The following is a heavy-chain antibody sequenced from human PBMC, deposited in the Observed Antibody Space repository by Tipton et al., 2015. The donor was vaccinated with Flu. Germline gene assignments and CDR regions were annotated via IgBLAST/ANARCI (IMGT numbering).Heavy chain of an antibody. CDR2: ILPSDGST. Sequence: QVQLMQSGAEVKKPGASVKVSCKASGYSFTNYYIHWVRQAPGQGLEWMGVILPSDGSTTYAQKFQGRVTVTRDTSTSTVYMELNSLKSEDTAMYYCARDMGGFDYWGQGALVTVSS. V-gene: IGHV1-46*01. J-gene: IGHJ4*02. CDR3: ARDMGGFDY. CDR1: GYSFTNYY. D-gene: IGHD3-16*01.